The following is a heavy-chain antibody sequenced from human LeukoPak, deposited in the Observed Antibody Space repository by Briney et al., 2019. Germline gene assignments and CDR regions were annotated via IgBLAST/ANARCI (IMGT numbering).Heavy chain of an antibody. Sequence: ASVKVSCKASGYTFTGYYMHWVRQAPGQGLEWMGWINPNSGGTNYAQKFQGRVTMTRDTSISTAYMELSRLRSDDTAVYYCVRGVGSGWVNWFDPWGQGTLVTASS. V-gene: IGHV1-2*02. CDR3: VRGVGSGWVNWFDP. J-gene: IGHJ5*02. CDR1: GYTFTGYY. D-gene: IGHD6-19*01. CDR2: INPNSGGT.